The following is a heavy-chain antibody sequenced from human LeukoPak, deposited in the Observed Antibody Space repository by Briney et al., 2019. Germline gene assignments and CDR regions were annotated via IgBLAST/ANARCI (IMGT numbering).Heavy chain of an antibody. CDR3: ARDQVGNNWNYLDY. J-gene: IGHJ4*02. CDR1: GFTFSSYA. D-gene: IGHD1-7*01. Sequence: PGRSLRLSCAASGFTFSSYAMHWVRQAPGKGLEWVAVISYDGSNKYYADSVKGRFTISRDNSKNTLYLQMNSLRAEDTAVYYCARDQVGNNWNYLDYWGQGTLVTVSS. CDR2: ISYDGSNK. V-gene: IGHV3-30-3*01.